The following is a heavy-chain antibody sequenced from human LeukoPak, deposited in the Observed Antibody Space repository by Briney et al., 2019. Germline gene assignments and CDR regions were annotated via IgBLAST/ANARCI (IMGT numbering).Heavy chain of an antibody. J-gene: IGHJ3*02. CDR3: ARDYGIVVVPAADAFDI. CDR2: ISAYNGNT. V-gene: IGHV1-18*04. Sequence: ASVTVSCKASGYTFTSYGISRVRQAPGQGLEWMGWISAYNGNTNYAQKPQGRVTMTTDTSTSTAYMELRSLRSDDTAVYYCARDYGIVVVPAADAFDIWGQGTMVTVSS. D-gene: IGHD2-2*01. CDR1: GYTFTSYG.